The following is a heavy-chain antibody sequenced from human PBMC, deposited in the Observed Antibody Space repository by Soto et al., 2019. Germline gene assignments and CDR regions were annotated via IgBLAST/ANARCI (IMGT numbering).Heavy chain of an antibody. V-gene: IGHV1-3*01. Sequence: ASVKVSCKASGYTFTSYAMHWVRQAPGQRLEWMGWINAGNGNTKYSQKFQGRVTITRDTSASTAYMELSSLRSEDTAVYYCAIGFSDGDADWFDPWGQGTLVTVSS. CDR1: GYTFTSYA. CDR2: INAGNGNT. D-gene: IGHD2-21*02. CDR3: AIGFSDGDADWFDP. J-gene: IGHJ5*02.